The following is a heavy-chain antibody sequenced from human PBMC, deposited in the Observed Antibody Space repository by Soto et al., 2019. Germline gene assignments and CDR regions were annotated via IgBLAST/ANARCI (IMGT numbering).Heavy chain of an antibody. V-gene: IGHV3-73*01. CDR1: GFTFSRSD. J-gene: IGHJ6*02. D-gene: IGHD2-8*01. Sequence: PGGSLRLSCSASGFTFSRSDLHWVRQAPGKGLEWVGRVRSKIHNYATSFADSVRGRSTISRNDSDNTVSLEMSDLKSEDTALYYCSRHEEGRRMVFYGMDVWGQGTTVTVSS. CDR3: SRHEEGRRMVFYGMDV. CDR2: VRSKIHNYAT.